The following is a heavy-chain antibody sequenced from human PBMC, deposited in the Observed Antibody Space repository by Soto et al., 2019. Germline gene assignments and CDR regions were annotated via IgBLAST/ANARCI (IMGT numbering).Heavy chain of an antibody. CDR3: GSIAVAEGFDP. J-gene: IGHJ5*02. CDR1: GFNVSYNY. Sequence: EVQLVETGGGLIQPGGSLRLSCAASGFNVSYNYMSWVRQAPGKGLEWVSIIHSDGGTYYADSVKCRFTISRDNSRNTVYLQMNSLRAEDTAVYYCGSIAVAEGFDPWGQGTLVTVSS. CDR2: IHSDGGT. D-gene: IGHD6-19*01. V-gene: IGHV3-53*02.